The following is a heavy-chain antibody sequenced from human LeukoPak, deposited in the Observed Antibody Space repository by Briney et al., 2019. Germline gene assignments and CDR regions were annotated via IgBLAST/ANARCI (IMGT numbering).Heavy chain of an antibody. Sequence: ASVKVSCKASGGTFSSYAISWVRQAPGQGLEWMGGITPIFGTANYAQKFQGRVTITADESTSTAYMELSSLRSEDTAVYYCARGYYDYVWGSYRYTAFDIWGQGTMVTVSS. J-gene: IGHJ3*02. CDR3: ARGYYDYVWGSYRYTAFDI. D-gene: IGHD3-16*02. V-gene: IGHV1-69*13. CDR1: GGTFSSYA. CDR2: ITPIFGTA.